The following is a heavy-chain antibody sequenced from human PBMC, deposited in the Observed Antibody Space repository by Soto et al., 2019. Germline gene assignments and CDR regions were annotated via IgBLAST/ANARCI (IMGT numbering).Heavy chain of an antibody. V-gene: IGHV5-10-1*01. J-gene: IGHJ5*02. Sequence: LGESLKISCKGSGYTFKDYWIHWVRQMPGKGLEWMGRIDPRDSYAVYGPSFQGHVTISVDESISSAYLQWDSLRASDTAIYYCATIMPTAGFDPWGQGTLVTVS. CDR1: GYTFKDYW. CDR3: ATIMPTAGFDP. D-gene: IGHD2-2*01. CDR2: IDPRDSYA.